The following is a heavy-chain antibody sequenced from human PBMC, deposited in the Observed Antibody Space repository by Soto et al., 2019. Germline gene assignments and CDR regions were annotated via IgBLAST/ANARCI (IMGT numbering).Heavy chain of an antibody. CDR3: ATDLNWEHY. Sequence: EVQLVESGGGLVQPGGSLRLSCAASGFTFGTYWMTWVRQPPGKGLECVADIKPDGSERYYVDSVKGRFTISRDNAKHSLYLHMNSLRAEDTAVYYCATDLNWEHYWGQGTLVTVSS. CDR2: IKPDGSER. V-gene: IGHV3-7*04. J-gene: IGHJ4*02. D-gene: IGHD7-27*01. CDR1: GFTFGTYW.